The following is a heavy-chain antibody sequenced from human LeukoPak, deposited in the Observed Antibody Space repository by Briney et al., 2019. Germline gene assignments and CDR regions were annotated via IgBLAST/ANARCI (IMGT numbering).Heavy chain of an antibody. V-gene: IGHV1-2*02. CDR1: GYSFIDFY. J-gene: IGHJ5*02. D-gene: IGHD4-17*01. Sequence: GASVKVSCKASGYSFIDFYIHFVRQAPGQGLEWMGWINPNSGDTKYAQTFQGRVTMSGDTSISTAYMELSRLRSDDTAVYYCARGFTVTTFPFDPWGQGTLVTVSS. CDR2: INPNSGDT. CDR3: ARGFTVTTFPFDP.